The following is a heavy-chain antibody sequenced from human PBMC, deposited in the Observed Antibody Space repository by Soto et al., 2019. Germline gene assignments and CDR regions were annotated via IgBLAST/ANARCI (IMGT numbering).Heavy chain of an antibody. J-gene: IGHJ3*02. Sequence: GGSLRLSCAVSGFICSDYDMSWVRQAPGRGLEWVSTILVSGSTHYEDSVRGRFTISRDNSKHTLYLQMNSLRAEDTAVYYCAKDLLLYDYVWASYGYEAFDMWGQGTMVTVSS. CDR3: AKDLLLYDYVWASYGYEAFDM. CDR2: ILVSGST. CDR1: GFICSDYD. V-gene: IGHV3-23*01. D-gene: IGHD3-16*01.